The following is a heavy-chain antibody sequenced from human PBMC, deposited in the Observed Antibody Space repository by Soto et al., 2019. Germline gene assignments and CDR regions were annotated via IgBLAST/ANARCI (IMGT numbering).Heavy chain of an antibody. CDR2: IYYSGST. CDR1: GGSISSSSYY. D-gene: IGHD3-22*01. Sequence: SETLSLTCTVSGGSISSSSYYWGWIRQPPGKGLEWIGSIYYSGSTYYNPSLKSRVTISVDTSKNQFSLKLSSATAADTAVYYCARPNGRDYYDSSGYLNWFDPWGQGTLVTVSS. V-gene: IGHV4-39*01. J-gene: IGHJ5*02. CDR3: ARPNGRDYYDSSGYLNWFDP.